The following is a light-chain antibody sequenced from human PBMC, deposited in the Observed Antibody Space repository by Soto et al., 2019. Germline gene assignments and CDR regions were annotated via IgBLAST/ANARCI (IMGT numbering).Light chain of an antibody. CDR2: DVS. V-gene: IGLV2-14*01. CDR1: SSDVGGYNY. J-gene: IGLJ2*01. CDR3: SSYTSSRV. Sequence: QSALTQPASVSGSPGQSITISCTGTSSDVGGYNYVSRYQQHPGKAPKLMIYDVSNRPSGVSNRFSGSKSGNTASLTISGLQAEDEADYYCSSYTSSRVFGGGTKLTVL.